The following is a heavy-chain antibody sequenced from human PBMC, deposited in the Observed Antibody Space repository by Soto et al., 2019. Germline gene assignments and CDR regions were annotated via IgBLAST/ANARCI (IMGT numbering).Heavy chain of an antibody. CDR3: ARGGDFPFDP. Sequence: GASVKVSWQDFGYIFTSHSISWVRQAPGQGFDWMGWLSAYNGNTNYAQKSQGRVTMTTDTSTRTAYMELRSLRSDDTAVYYCARGGDFPFDPWGQGTLVTVSS. V-gene: IGHV1-18*01. CDR1: GYIFTSHS. CDR2: LSAYNGNT. J-gene: IGHJ5*02. D-gene: IGHD3-10*01.